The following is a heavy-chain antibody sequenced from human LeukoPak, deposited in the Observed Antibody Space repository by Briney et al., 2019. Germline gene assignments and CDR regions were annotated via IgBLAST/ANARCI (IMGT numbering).Heavy chain of an antibody. V-gene: IGHV3-53*01. Sequence: ETLSLTCTVSGGSISSSSYYWGWIRQAPGKGLEWVSAIYSGGNTYYADSVKGRFTISRDNSKNTLYLQMNSLRAEDTAVYYCARDIRRDGYNYPGYWGQGTLVTVSS. J-gene: IGHJ4*02. CDR3: ARDIRRDGYNYPGY. CDR1: GGSISSSSYY. CDR2: IYSGGNT. D-gene: IGHD5-24*01.